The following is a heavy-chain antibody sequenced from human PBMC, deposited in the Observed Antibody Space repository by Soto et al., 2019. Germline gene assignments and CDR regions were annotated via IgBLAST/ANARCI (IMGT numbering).Heavy chain of an antibody. D-gene: IGHD2-8*01. CDR3: ASEQGFCTNGVCFTGAFDI. CDR2: MNPNSGNT. CDR1: GYTFTSYD. Sequence: GASVKVSCKASGYTFTSYDINWVRQATGQGLEWMGWMNPNSGNTGYAQKFQGRVTMTRNTSISTAYMELSSLRSEDTAVYYCASEQGFCTNGVCFTGAFDIRAQGTMVTGSS. J-gene: IGHJ3*02. V-gene: IGHV1-8*01.